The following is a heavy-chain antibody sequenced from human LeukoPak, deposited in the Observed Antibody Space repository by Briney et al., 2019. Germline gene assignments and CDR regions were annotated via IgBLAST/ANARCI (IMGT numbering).Heavy chain of an antibody. CDR1: GFTFSSYA. V-gene: IGHV3-23*01. J-gene: IGHJ4*02. CDR3: ARVEARYPSGSYPY. D-gene: IGHD3-10*01. Sequence: GGSLRLSCAASGFTFSSYAMSWARQAPGKGLEWVSGLSTSGGSTYYADSVKGRFTISRDNAKNSLSLQMNSLRAEDTALYYCARVEARYPSGSYPYWGQGTLVAVSS. CDR2: LSTSGGST.